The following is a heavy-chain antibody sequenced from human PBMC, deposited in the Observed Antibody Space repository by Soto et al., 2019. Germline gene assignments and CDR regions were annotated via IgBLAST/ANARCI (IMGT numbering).Heavy chain of an antibody. CDR1: GYTFTSYA. V-gene: IGHV1-2*02. CDR3: ARDILGYYYDSTDNWFDP. CDR2: ISPYSGGT. D-gene: IGHD3-22*01. J-gene: IGHJ5*02. Sequence: GASVKVSCKASGYTFTSYAMHWVRQAPGQGLEWMGWISPYSGGTNYAQKFQGRVTMTRDTSTSTAYMELSRLRSDDTAVYYCARDILGYYYDSTDNWFDPWGQGTLVTVSS.